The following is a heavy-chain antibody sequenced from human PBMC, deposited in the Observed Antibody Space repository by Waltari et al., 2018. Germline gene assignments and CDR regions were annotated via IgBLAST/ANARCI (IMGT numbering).Heavy chain of an antibody. Sequence: QVQLVQSGAEVKKPGSSVKVSCKASGGPFRSYAISWVRQAPGQGLEWMGRIIPILGIANYAQKFQGRVTITADKSTSTAYMELSSLRSEDTAVYYCARSSEMATIPWGQGTLVTVSS. CDR2: IIPILGIA. V-gene: IGHV1-69*04. CDR3: ARSSEMATIP. J-gene: IGHJ4*02. CDR1: GGPFRSYA. D-gene: IGHD5-12*01.